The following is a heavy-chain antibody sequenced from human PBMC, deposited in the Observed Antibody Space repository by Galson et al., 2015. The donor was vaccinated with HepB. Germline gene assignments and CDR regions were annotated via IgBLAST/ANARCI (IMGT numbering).Heavy chain of an antibody. CDR3: ARAPYYYDSSGYHYYYYMDV. D-gene: IGHD3-22*01. V-gene: IGHV1-69*01. CDR2: IIPIFGTA. J-gene: IGHJ6*03. Sequence: VRQAPGQGLEWMGGIIPIFGTANYAQKFQGRVTITADESTSTAYMELSSLRSEDTAVYYCARAPYYYDSSGYHYYYYMDVWGKGTTVTVSS.